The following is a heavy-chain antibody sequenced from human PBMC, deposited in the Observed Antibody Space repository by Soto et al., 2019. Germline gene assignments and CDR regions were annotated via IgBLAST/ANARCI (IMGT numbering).Heavy chain of an antibody. CDR1: GFTFSSYA. CDR2: ISGSGGST. CDR3: AKHYYGSGSYRTALDY. D-gene: IGHD3-10*01. Sequence: PGGSLRLSCAASGFTFSSYAISWVRQAPWKGLEWVSAISGSGGSTYYADSVKGRFTISRDNSKNTLYLQMNSLRAEDTAVYYCAKHYYGSGSYRTALDYWGQGTPVTVSS. V-gene: IGHV3-23*01. J-gene: IGHJ4*02.